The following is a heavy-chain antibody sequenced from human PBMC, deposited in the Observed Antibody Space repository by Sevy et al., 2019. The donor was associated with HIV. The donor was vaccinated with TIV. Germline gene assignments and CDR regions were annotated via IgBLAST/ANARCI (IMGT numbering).Heavy chain of an antibody. CDR3: ARTVGSGSYPDAFDI. J-gene: IGHJ3*02. D-gene: IGHD1-26*01. Sequence: SETLSLTCTVSGGSIRSSSYYWSWIRQPAGKGLEWIGRINPSGSTNYNPSLKSRVTISVDTSKNQFSLKLSSVTAADTAVYYCARTVGSGSYPDAFDIWGQGTMVTVSS. CDR1: GGSIRSSSYY. V-gene: IGHV4-61*02. CDR2: INPSGST.